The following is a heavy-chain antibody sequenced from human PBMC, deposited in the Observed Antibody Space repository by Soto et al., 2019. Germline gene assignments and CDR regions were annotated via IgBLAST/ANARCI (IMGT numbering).Heavy chain of an antibody. J-gene: IGHJ6*02. V-gene: IGHV1-69*01. D-gene: IGHD2-2*01. CDR3: ASAESDIVVVPAAMVFYYGMDV. Sequence: QVQLVQSGAEVKKPGSSVKVSCKASGGTFSSYAISWVRQAPGQGLEWMGGIIPIFGTANYAQKFQGRVTITADESTSTAYMELSSLRSKDTAVYYCASAESDIVVVPAAMVFYYGMDVWGQGTTVTVSS. CDR1: GGTFSSYA. CDR2: IIPIFGTA.